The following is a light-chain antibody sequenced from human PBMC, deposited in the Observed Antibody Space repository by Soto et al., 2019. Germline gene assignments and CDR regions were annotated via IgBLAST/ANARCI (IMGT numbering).Light chain of an antibody. CDR1: SSDLGTYNY. J-gene: IGLJ1*01. CDR2: EVS. Sequence: QSALTQPASVSGSPGQSITISCTGTSSDLGTYNYVSWYQQHPGKAPKLIIYEVSTRPSGVSDRFSASKSGNTASLTISGLLAEDEADYYCSSYTSISTYVFGTGTKLTVL. CDR3: SSYTSISTYV. V-gene: IGLV2-14*01.